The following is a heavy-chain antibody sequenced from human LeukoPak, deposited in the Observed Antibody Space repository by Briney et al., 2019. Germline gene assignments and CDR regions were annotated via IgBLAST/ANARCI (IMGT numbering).Heavy chain of an antibody. D-gene: IGHD3-3*01. Sequence: GGSLRLSCAASGFTFSSYSMNWVRQAPGKGLEWVSSISSSSSYIYYADSVKGRFTISRDNAKNSLYLQMNSLRAEDTAVYYCARDGITIFGVVIQYYYYYYMDVWGKGTTVTVSS. V-gene: IGHV3-21*01. J-gene: IGHJ6*03. CDR1: GFTFSSYS. CDR3: ARDGITIFGVVIQYYYYYYMDV. CDR2: ISSSSSYI.